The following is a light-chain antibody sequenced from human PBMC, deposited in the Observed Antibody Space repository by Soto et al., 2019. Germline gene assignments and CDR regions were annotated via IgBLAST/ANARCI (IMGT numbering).Light chain of an antibody. CDR1: SSDVGGYNY. CDR3: SSFAGGNIYV. V-gene: IGLV2-8*01. CDR2: DVT. Sequence: QSALAQPPSASGSPGQSVTISCTGTSSDVGGYNYVSWHQQHPGKAPKLIIYDVTKRPSGVPDRFSGSKSGYTVSLTVSGLQAEDEADYYCSSFAGGNIYVFGTGTKVTVL. J-gene: IGLJ1*01.